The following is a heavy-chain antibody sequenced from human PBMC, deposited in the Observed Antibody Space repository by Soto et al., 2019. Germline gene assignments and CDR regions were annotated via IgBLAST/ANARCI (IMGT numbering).Heavy chain of an antibody. V-gene: IGHV3-48*03. J-gene: IGHJ4*02. D-gene: IGHD3-22*01. CDR2: ISSGGGTT. CDR3: ARAPYYYDSSGYSNFDY. CDR1: GLTFSSYE. Sequence: GGSLRLSCAASGLTFSSYEMNWVRQAPGKGLEWVSYISSGGGTTYYADSVKGRFTISRDNAKNSLYLQMNSLRAEDTAVYYCARAPYYYDSSGYSNFDYWGQGTLVTVSS.